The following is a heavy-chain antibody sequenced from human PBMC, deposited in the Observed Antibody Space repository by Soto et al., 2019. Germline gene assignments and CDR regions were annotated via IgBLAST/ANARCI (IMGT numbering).Heavy chain of an antibody. CDR2: ISAYNGNT. D-gene: IGHD4-17*01. V-gene: IGHV1-18*01. J-gene: IGHJ4*02. CDR1: GYTFTSYG. CDR3: ARDLMYGDYVFGDFDY. Sequence: ASVKVSCKASGYTFTSYGISWVRQAPGQGLEWMGWISAYNGNTNYAQKLQGRVTMTTDTSTSTAYMELRSLRSDDTAVYYCARDLMYGDYVFGDFDYWGQGTLVTVSS.